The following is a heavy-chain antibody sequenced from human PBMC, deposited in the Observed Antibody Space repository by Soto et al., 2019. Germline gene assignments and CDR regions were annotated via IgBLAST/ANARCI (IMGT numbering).Heavy chain of an antibody. V-gene: IGHV1-69*11. J-gene: IGHJ2*01. CDR3: ARDRDDSSGYFSL. CDR1: GDTFRNYA. CDR2: IIPILGTA. Sequence: QGQLVQSGPEVKSLGSSVKVSCKASGDTFRNYAFSWVRQAPGQGLEWMGGIIPILGTADYAQRFQGRVTITADESTATAYRELKSLRSEDTAVYFCARDRDDSSGYFSLWGRGTLVTVSS. D-gene: IGHD3-22*01.